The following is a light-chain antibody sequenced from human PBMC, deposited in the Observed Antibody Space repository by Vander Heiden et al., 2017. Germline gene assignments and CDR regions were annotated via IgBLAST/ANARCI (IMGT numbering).Light chain of an antibody. Sequence: DLQLTQSPPSLSASLGDRVTITCRASQTIADSLNWYQQKLEKAPKLLIFAASTLASGVPARFSGSGSGTEFTLTISSLEPEDFAVYYCQQSYRSPRTFGGGTKVEIK. CDR3: QQSYRSPRT. CDR1: QTIADS. J-gene: IGKJ4*02. CDR2: AAS. V-gene: IGKV1-39*01.